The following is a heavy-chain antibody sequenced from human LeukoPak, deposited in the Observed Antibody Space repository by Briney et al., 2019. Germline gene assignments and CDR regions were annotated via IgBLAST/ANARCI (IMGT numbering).Heavy chain of an antibody. V-gene: IGHV3-30*03. CDR2: ISYHGRNE. CDR3: ARARPPQRGYRPGELVLFDY. D-gene: IGHD5-12*01. CDR1: GGSISSSN. J-gene: IGHJ4*02. Sequence: TLSLTCAVSGGSISSSNWWSWVRQAPGKGLEWVAAISYHGRNENYADSVKGRFTISRDNSKNILYLQMNSLRAEDTAVYYCARARPPQRGYRPGELVLFDYWGQGTLVTVSS.